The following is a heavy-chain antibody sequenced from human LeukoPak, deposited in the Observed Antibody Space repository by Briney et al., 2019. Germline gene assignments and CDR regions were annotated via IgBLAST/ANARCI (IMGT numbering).Heavy chain of an antibody. V-gene: IGHV3-21*01. J-gene: IGHJ4*02. CDR1: GFTFSTYT. CDR2: ISSSSTYI. Sequence: GGSLRLSCAASGFTFSTYTMNWVRRAPGKGLEWVSSISSSSTYIYYADSVKGRFTISRDNAKNSLYLQMNSLRAEDTAVYYCASAGLSGWFYDFWGQGILVTVSS. CDR3: ASAGLSGWFYDF. D-gene: IGHD6-19*01.